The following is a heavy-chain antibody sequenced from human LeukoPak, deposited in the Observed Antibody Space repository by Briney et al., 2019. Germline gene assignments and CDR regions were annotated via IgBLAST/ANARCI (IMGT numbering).Heavy chain of an antibody. D-gene: IGHD1-26*01. CDR1: GGSISSYY. J-gene: IGHJ3*02. Sequence: ETLSLTCTVSGGSISSYYWSWIRQPPGKGLEWIGYIYYSGSTNYNPSLKSRVTIPVDTSKNQFSLKLSSVTAADTAVYYCARYSGSYYLAFDIWGQGTVVTVSS. CDR2: IYYSGST. CDR3: ARYSGSYYLAFDI. V-gene: IGHV4-59*01.